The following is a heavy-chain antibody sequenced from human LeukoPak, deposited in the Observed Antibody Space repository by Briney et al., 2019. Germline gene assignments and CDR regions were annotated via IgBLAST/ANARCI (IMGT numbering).Heavy chain of an antibody. J-gene: IGHJ3*02. Sequence: ASVKVSCKASGYTFTSYDINWVRQAPGQGLEWMGWINPNSGGTNYAQKFQGRVTMTRDTSISTAYMELSRLRSDDTAVYYCARGAQTARAFDIWGQGTMVTVSS. CDR1: GYTFTSYD. D-gene: IGHD6-6*01. V-gene: IGHV1-2*02. CDR2: INPNSGGT. CDR3: ARGAQTARAFDI.